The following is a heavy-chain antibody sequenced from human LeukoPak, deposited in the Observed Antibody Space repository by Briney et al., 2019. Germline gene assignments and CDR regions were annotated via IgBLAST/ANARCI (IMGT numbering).Heavy chain of an antibody. V-gene: IGHV4-34*01. CDR3: ARGRYYYDSSGYRPLYRYYYYMDV. CDR1: GGSFSGYY. J-gene: IGHJ6*03. Sequence: SETLCLTCAVYGGSFSGYYWSWIRQPPGKGLEWIGEINHSGSTNYNPSLKSRVTISVDTSKNQFSLKLSSVTAADTAVYYCARGRYYYDSSGYRPLYRYYYYMDVWGKGTTVTVSS. D-gene: IGHD3-22*01. CDR2: INHSGST.